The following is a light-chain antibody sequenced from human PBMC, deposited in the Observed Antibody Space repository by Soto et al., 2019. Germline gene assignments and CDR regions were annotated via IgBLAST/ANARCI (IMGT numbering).Light chain of an antibody. Sequence: QSVLTQPASVSGSPGQSITLFCTGTSSDVGGYNYVSWYQQHPGKAPKLIIYDVSNWPSGVSNRFSGSKSGNTASLTISGLQAEDEGDYYCSSYTSRRTYVFGTGTKVTVL. V-gene: IGLV2-14*01. J-gene: IGLJ1*01. CDR1: SSDVGGYNY. CDR3: SSYTSRRTYV. CDR2: DVS.